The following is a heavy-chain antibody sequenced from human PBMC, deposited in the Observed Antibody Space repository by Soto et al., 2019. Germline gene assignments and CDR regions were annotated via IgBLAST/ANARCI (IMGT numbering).Heavy chain of an antibody. Sequence: ASVKVSCKASGYTFTGYYMHWVRQAPGQGLEWMGWINPNSGGTNYAQKFQGWVTMTRDTSISTAYMELSRLRSDDTAVYYCARDGIIAAAGTDYYYYGMDVWGQGTTVTVSS. CDR3: ARDGIIAAAGTDYYYYGMDV. J-gene: IGHJ6*02. V-gene: IGHV1-2*04. CDR2: INPNSGGT. CDR1: GYTFTGYY. D-gene: IGHD6-13*01.